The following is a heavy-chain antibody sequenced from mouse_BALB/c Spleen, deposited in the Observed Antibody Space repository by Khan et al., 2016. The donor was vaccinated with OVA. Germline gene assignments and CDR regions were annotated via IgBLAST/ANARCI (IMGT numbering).Heavy chain of an antibody. CDR3: TRSGWAAFAY. J-gene: IGHJ3*01. CDR1: GYTFTSYY. CDR2: INPNNGDT. V-gene: IGHV1S81*02. Sequence: QVQLKQSGAELVRPGASVKLSCKASGYTFTSYYMYWVKQRPGQGLEWIGGINPNNGDTDFNAKFKNKATLTVDKSSSTAYMQLSSLTSEDSAVYYCTRSGWAAFAYWGQGTLVTISA. D-gene: IGHD1-1*02.